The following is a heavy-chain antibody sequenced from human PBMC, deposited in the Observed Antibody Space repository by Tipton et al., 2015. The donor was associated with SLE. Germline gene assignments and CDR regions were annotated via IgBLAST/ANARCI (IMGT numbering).Heavy chain of an antibody. D-gene: IGHD2-2*01. J-gene: IGHJ6*02. V-gene: IGHV4-59*08. CDR3: ARIVGYCDSTSCLAYYGMDV. Sequence: GLVKPSETLSLSCSVSGASITDYYWSWIRQSPGKGLEWIGFVYHMGSVNYNPSLRSRVTISVDRSNNQVSLRLSSVTAADTAVYYCARIVGYCDSTSCLAYYGMDVWGQGTTVTVSS. CDR1: GASITDYY. CDR2: VYHMGSV.